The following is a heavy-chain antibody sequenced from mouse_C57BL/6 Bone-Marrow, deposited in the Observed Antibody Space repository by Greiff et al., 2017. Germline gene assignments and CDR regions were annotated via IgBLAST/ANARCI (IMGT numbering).Heavy chain of an antibody. V-gene: IGHV1-42*01. D-gene: IGHD1-1*01. J-gene: IGHJ1*03. CDR3: ARGGDGKTFDV. Sequence: VQLQQSGPELVKPGASVKISCKASGYSFTGYYMNWVKQSPEKSLEWIGEINPSTGGTTYNQKFKAKATLTVDKSSSTAYMQLKSLTSEDAAVYYCARGGDGKTFDVWGTGTTVTVSA. CDR1: GYSFTGYY. CDR2: INPSTGGT.